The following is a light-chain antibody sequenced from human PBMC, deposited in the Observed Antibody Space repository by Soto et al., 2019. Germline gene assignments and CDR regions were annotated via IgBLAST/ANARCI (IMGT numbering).Light chain of an antibody. Sequence: DIQMTQSPSSLSGSVGDRVTITCRASQSISIYLNWYQQKPGKAPKLLIYGASSLQSGVPSRFSGSGSGTDLTLTISSLQPEDFATYYCQQSYSTPPWTFGQGTKVDIK. CDR1: QSISIY. CDR3: QQSYSTPPWT. CDR2: GAS. J-gene: IGKJ1*01. V-gene: IGKV1-39*01.